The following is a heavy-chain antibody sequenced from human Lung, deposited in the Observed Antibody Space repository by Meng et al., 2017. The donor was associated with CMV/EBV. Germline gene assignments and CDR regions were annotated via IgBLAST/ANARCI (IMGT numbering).Heavy chain of an antibody. CDR2: IRSKAYGGTT. D-gene: IGHD5-12*01. Sequence: GGSLRLSCTASGFTFGDYAMSWVRQAPGKGLEWVGFIRSKAYGGTTEYAASVKGRFTISRDDSKSIAYLQMNSLKTEDTAVYYCTRQWSGYDYVGRGMDVWXQGTKVXVSS. CDR3: TRQWSGYDYVGRGMDV. V-gene: IGHV3-49*04. CDR1: GFTFGDYA. J-gene: IGHJ6*02.